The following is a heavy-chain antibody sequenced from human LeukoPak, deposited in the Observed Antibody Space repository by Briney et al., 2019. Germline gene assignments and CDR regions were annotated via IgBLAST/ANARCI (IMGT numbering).Heavy chain of an antibody. CDR1: GLTFSNYD. J-gene: IGHJ4*02. CDR3: AKITKATTPNY. Sequence: PGGSLRLSCAASGLTFSNYDMNWVRQASGRGLEWVSGITDSGRKTYYADSVKGRFSISRDNSKNTVYLQMSDLRAEDTAVYYCAKITKATTPNYWGQGTLVTVSS. D-gene: IGHD4-17*01. CDR2: ITDSGRKT. V-gene: IGHV3-23*01.